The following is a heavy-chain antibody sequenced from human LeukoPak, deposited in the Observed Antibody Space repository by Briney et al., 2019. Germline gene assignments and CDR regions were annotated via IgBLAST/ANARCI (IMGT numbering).Heavy chain of an antibody. J-gene: IGHJ4*02. CDR3: ARGGIVVPALDY. V-gene: IGHV4-34*01. Sequence: PSETLSLTCAVYGGSFSGYYWSWIRQPPGKGLEWIGEINHSGSTNYNPSLKSRVTISVDTSKNQFSLKLSSVTAADTAVHYCARGGIVVPALDYWGQGTLATVSS. CDR2: INHSGST. D-gene: IGHD2-2*01. CDR1: GGSFSGYY.